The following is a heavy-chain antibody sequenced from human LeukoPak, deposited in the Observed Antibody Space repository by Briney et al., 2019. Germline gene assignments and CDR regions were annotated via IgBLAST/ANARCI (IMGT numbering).Heavy chain of an antibody. J-gene: IGHJ3*02. V-gene: IGHV4-31*03. D-gene: IGHD3-10*01. Sequence: SETLSLTCTVSGGSISSGGYYWSWIRQHPGKGLQWIGYIYHSGSTYYNPSLKSRVTISVDTSKNQFSLRVNSVTAADTAVYFCARDDAVISVFDIWGQGTMVTVSS. CDR3: ARDDAVISVFDI. CDR1: GGSISSGGYY. CDR2: IYHSGST.